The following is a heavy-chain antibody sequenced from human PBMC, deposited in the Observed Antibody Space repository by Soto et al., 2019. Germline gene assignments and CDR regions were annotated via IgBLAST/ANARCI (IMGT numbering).Heavy chain of an antibody. Sequence: VQLVESGGGVVQPGESLRLSCAASGFTFSSYGMHWVRQAPGKGLEWVALISYDGNNIYYGDSVKGRFTIFRDNSKNPLLLQMNSLRAEDTAVYYCAKDIEEVVYYYGMAVWRQGTTVTVPS. D-gene: IGHD1-26*01. V-gene: IGHV3-30*18. CDR3: AKDIEEVVYYYGMAV. CDR2: ISYDGNNI. CDR1: GFTFSSYG. J-gene: IGHJ6*02.